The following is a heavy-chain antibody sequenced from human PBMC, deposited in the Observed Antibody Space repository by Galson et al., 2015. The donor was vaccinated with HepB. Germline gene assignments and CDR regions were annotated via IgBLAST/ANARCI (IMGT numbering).Heavy chain of an antibody. V-gene: IGHV1-69*04. Sequence: SVKVSCKASGGTFSSYAISWVRQAPGQGLEWMGRIIPILGIANYAQKFQGRVTTTADKSTSTAYMELSSLRSGDTAVYYCARDPPIVVVPAAIPDAFDIWGQGTMVTVSS. CDR2: IIPILGIA. CDR1: GGTFSSYA. CDR3: ARDPPIVVVPAAIPDAFDI. D-gene: IGHD2-2*01. J-gene: IGHJ3*02.